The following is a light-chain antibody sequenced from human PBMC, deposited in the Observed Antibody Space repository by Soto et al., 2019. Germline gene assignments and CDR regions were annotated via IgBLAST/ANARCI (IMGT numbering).Light chain of an antibody. CDR3: SSYTTVSTWV. Sequence: QAGPAYPAPLSGASWQSNTILCNGNSSDVGAYNYVSWYQHHPGKAPKLIVCEVTNRPPGVSFRFSGSKSGNTASLTISGLQAEDEADYYCSSYTTVSTWVFGGGTKVTVL. V-gene: IGLV2-14*01. J-gene: IGLJ3*02. CDR1: SSDVGAYNY. CDR2: EVT.